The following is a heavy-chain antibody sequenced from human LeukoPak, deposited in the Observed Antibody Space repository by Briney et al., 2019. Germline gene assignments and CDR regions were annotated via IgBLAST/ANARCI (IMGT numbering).Heavy chain of an antibody. V-gene: IGHV4-59*01. CDR3: AREGLYYYYYYMDV. CDR1: GGSISSYY. CDR2: IYYSGST. J-gene: IGHJ6*03. Sequence: PSETPSLTCTVSGGSISSYYWSWIRQPPGKGLEWIGYIYYSGSTNYNPSLKSRVTISVDTSKNQFSLKLSSVTAADTAVYYCAREGLYYYYYYMDVWGKGTTVTVSS. D-gene: IGHD3/OR15-3a*01.